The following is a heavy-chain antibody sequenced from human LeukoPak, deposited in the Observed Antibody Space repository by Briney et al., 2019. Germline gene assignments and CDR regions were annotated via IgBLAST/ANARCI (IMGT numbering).Heavy chain of an antibody. Sequence: GGSLRLSRAASGFTFSDYYMSWIRQAPGKGLEWVSYISSSGSTIDYADSVKGRFTISRDNAKNSLYLQMNSLRAEDTAVYYCARSYDYYYYMDVWGKGTTVTVSS. V-gene: IGHV3-11*01. CDR1: GFTFSDYY. D-gene: IGHD6-13*01. J-gene: IGHJ6*03. CDR2: ISSSGSTI. CDR3: ARSYDYYYYMDV.